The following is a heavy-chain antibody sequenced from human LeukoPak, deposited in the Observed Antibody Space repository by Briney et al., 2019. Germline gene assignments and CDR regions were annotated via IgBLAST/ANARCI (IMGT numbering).Heavy chain of an antibody. Sequence: GESLRLSRAASGFNFNKNWMHWVRQVPGTGLLWVSRINSDGSSTVYAGSVRGRFTVSRDNAKNTLFLQMDNLRVDDTGVYYCARDLGVYYMTVWGKGTTVTVSS. CDR1: GFNFNKNW. D-gene: IGHD3-16*01. CDR3: ARDLGVYYMTV. V-gene: IGHV3-74*01. J-gene: IGHJ6*03. CDR2: INSDGSST.